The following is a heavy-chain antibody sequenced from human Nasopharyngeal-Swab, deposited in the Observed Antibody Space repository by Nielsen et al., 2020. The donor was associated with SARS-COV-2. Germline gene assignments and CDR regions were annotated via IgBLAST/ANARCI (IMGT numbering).Heavy chain of an antibody. CDR1: AYTFTGYY. CDR3: AREGGYCIGDSCLPQSYSYYFGMDV. CDR2: INTKTGGT. V-gene: IGHV1-2*02. Sequence: ASVKVSCNATAYTFTGYYIHWLRQAPGQGLEWMGWINTKTGGTNFAQIFQDRVTMTRDTSIRTAYMELSRLGSDDTAIYYCAREGGYCIGDSCLPQSYSYYFGMDVWGQGTTVTVSS. J-gene: IGHJ6*02. D-gene: IGHD2-15*01.